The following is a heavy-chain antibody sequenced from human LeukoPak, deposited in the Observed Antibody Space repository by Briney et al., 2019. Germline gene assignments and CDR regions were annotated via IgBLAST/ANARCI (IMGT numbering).Heavy chain of an antibody. Sequence: PGESLRLSCAASGFTFSTRTMNWVRQAPGKRLEWLSYIGRTSRDKYYADSVKGRFTISRDNAESSLYLQMNSLRDEDTAVYYCVGGGQREDWGHGTLVTVSS. V-gene: IGHV3-21*01. J-gene: IGHJ4*01. CDR2: IGRTSRDK. CDR1: GFTFSTRT. CDR3: VGGGQRED.